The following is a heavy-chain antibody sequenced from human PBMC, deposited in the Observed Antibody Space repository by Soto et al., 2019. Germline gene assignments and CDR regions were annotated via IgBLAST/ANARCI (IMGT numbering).Heavy chain of an antibody. D-gene: IGHD3-22*01. J-gene: IGHJ5*02. Sequence: GASVKVSCKASGGTFSSYTISWVRQAPGQGLEWMGRIIPILGIANYAQKFQGRVTITADKSTSTAYMELSSLRSEDTAVYYCARGSAVDSSGYYSNWFDPWGQGTLVTVSS. V-gene: IGHV1-69*02. CDR3: ARGSAVDSSGYYSNWFDP. CDR2: IIPILGIA. CDR1: GGTFSSYT.